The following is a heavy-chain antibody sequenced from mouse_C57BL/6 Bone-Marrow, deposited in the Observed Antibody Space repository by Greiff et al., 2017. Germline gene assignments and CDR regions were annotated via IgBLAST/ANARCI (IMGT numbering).Heavy chain of an antibody. CDR3: ARSLDNYGRSYNWYFDV. CDR2: IYPGGGYT. D-gene: IGHD1-1*01. V-gene: IGHV1-63*01. CDR1: GYTFTNYW. J-gene: IGHJ1*03. Sequence: QVQLQQSGAELVRPGTSVKMSCKASGYTFTNYWIGWAKQRPGHGLEWIGDIYPGGGYTNYNEKFKGKATLTADKSSSTAYMQFSSLTSEDSAIYYWARSLDNYGRSYNWYFDVWGTGPRSPSPQ.